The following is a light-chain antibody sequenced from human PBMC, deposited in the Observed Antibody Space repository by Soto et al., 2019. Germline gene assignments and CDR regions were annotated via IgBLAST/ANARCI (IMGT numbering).Light chain of an antibody. Sequence: QSLLTQPPSASGTPGQRVTISCSGSSSNIGRNTVNWYQQLPGTAPKLLIYSNNQPPSGVPDRFSGSKSGTSASLAISGLQSEDEADYYCAAWDDSLNGVVFGGGTKLTVL. V-gene: IGLV1-44*01. CDR1: SSNIGRNT. CDR3: AAWDDSLNGVV. J-gene: IGLJ2*01. CDR2: SNN.